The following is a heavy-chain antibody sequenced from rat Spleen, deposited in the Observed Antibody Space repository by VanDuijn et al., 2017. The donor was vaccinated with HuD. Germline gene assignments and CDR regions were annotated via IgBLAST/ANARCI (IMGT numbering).Heavy chain of an antibody. CDR3: TRDWYNWLMDA. Sequence: QVQLKESGPGLVQPSQTLSLTCTVSGFSLTSYNVHWVRQPTGKGLEWMGVIWTGGSTDYNSALKSRLSISRDTSKSQVFLKMNSLQTEDTAIYFCTRDWYNWLMDAWGQGASVTVSS. D-gene: IGHD1-5*01. CDR2: IWTGGST. J-gene: IGHJ4*01. V-gene: IGHV2-30*01. CDR1: GFSLTSYN.